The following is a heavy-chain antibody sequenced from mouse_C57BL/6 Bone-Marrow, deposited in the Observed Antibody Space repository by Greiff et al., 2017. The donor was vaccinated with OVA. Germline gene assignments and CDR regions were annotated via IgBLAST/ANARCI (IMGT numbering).Heavy chain of an antibody. V-gene: IGHV1-81*01. CDR2: IYPRSGNT. J-gene: IGHJ3*01. Sequence: QVQLQQSGAELARPGASVQLCCKASGYNFTSYGISWVKQRTGQGLEWIGEIYPRSGNTYYNEKFKGKATLTADKSSSTAYMELRSLTSEDSAVYFCASGGDQATAWFAYRRPGTLVPASA. CDR3: ASGGDQATAWFAY. D-gene: IGHD3-2*02. CDR1: GYNFTSYG.